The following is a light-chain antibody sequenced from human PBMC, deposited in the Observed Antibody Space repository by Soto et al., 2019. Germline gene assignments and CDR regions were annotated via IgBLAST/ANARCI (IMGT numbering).Light chain of an antibody. V-gene: IGLV1-44*01. CDR2: NDN. Sequence: QAVVTQPPSASGTPGQRVTISCSGSSSDIGSNAVNWYQHIPGTAPTLLISNDNQRPSGVPDRFSGSKSGTSASLAISGLQSEDEADYYCAAWDGSLSVVLFGGGTKVTVL. J-gene: IGLJ3*02. CDR1: SSDIGSNA. CDR3: AAWDGSLSVVL.